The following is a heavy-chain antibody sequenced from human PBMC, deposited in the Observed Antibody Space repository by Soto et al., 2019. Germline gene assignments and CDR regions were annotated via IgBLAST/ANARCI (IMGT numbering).Heavy chain of an antibody. CDR3: ARGKDFGVIIPRRTNWFDP. D-gene: IGHD3-3*01. V-gene: IGHV1-18*01. CDR1: GYTFTSYG. Sequence: QVQLVQSGAEVKKPGASVKVSCKASGYTFTSYGISWVRQAPGQGLEWMGWISAYNGNTNYAQKLQDRVTMTTDTSTSTAYMELRSLRSDDTAVYYCARGKDFGVIIPRRTNWFDPWGQGTLVTVSS. CDR2: ISAYNGNT. J-gene: IGHJ5*02.